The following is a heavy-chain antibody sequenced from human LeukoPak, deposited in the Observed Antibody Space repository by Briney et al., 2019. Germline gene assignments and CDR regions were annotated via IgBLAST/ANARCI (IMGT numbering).Heavy chain of an antibody. CDR1: GGTFISYA. D-gene: IGHD2-2*01. CDR2: IIPIFGTA. V-gene: IGHV1-69*01. J-gene: IGHJ4*02. CDR3: ARDPSYSRHGQKDCSSTSCYPKQDYEGDDY. Sequence: ASVKVSCKASGGTFISYAISWVRQAPGQGLEWMGGIIPIFGTANYAQKFQGRVTITADESTSTAYMELSSLRSEDTAVYYCARDPSYSRHGQKDCSSTSCYPKQDYEGDDYWGQGTLVTVSS.